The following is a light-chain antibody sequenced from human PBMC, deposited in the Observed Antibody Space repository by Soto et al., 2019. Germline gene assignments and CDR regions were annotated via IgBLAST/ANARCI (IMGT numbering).Light chain of an antibody. Sequence: DNQLTQSPSTLSASIGDRVTITCRASQSISSWLAWYQQKPGKAPKVLIHMASSLKSGVPSRFSGSGSGTEFTLTISSLQPDDFATYYCQQYNSYSQTFCQGT. CDR1: QSISSW. V-gene: IGKV1-5*03. J-gene: IGKJ1*01. CDR3: QQYNSYSQT. CDR2: MAS.